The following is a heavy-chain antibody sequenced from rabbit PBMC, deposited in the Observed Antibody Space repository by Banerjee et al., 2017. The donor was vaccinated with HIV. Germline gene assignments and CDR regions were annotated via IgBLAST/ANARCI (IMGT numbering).Heavy chain of an antibody. D-gene: IGHD4-1*01. Sequence: QEQLVEDGGDLVKPGASLTLTCTASGFTLSSYWMCWVRQAPGKGLEWIACIYTGSGSTYYASWAKGRFTISKTSSTTVTLQMTSLTAADTATYFCARDLSSSGWSDFALWGQGTLVTVS. J-gene: IGHJ4*01. CDR1: GFTLSSYW. CDR3: ARDLSSSGWSDFAL. CDR2: IYTGSGST. V-gene: IGHV1S45*01.